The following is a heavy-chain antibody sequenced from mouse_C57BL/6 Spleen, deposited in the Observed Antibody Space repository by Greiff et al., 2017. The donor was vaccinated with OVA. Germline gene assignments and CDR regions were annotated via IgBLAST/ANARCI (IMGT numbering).Heavy chain of an antibody. CDR1: GYAFSSSW. CDR2: IYPGDGDT. D-gene: IGHD4-1*01. CDR3: ARRLGQGYWYFDV. J-gene: IGHJ1*03. V-gene: IGHV1-82*01. Sequence: QVQLQQSGPELVKPGASVKISCKASGYAFSSSWMNWVKQRPGKGLEWIGRIYPGDGDTNYNGKFKGKATLTADKSSSTAYMQLSSLTSEDSAVYFCARRLGQGYWYFDVWGTGTTVTVSS.